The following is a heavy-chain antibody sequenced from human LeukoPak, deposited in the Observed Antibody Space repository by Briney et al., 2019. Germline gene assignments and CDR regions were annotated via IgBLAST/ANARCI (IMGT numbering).Heavy chain of an antibody. CDR3: ARDPRWLTPDCDTIACYVNWFDP. V-gene: IGHV4-38-2*02. D-gene: IGHD2-15*01. CDR1: GYSISSGFL. Sequence: PSETLSLTCAVSGYSISSGFLWGWIRQPPGKGLEWIRSIYRSGNTYYNPSLKSRITMSVDTSKNQFSLKLSSVTAADTAVYYCARDPRWLTPDCDTIACYVNWFDPWGQGTLVTVSS. CDR2: IYRSGNT. J-gene: IGHJ5*02.